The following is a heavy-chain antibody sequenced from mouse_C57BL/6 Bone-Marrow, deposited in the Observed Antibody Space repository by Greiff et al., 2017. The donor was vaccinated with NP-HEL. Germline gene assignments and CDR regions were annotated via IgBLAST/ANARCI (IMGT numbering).Heavy chain of an antibody. V-gene: IGHV1-59*01. D-gene: IGHD2-3*01. Sequence: QVQLKQPGAELVRPGTSVKLSCKASGYTFTSYWMHWVKQRPGQGLEWIGVIDPSDSYTNYNQKFKGKATLTVDTSSRTAYMQLSSLTSEDSAVYYFARWESDGGFAYWGQGTLVTVSA. J-gene: IGHJ3*01. CDR3: ARWESDGGFAY. CDR2: IDPSDSYT. CDR1: GYTFTSYW.